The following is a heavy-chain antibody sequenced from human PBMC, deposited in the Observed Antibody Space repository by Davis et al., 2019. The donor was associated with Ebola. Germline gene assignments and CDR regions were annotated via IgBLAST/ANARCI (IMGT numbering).Heavy chain of an antibody. CDR1: GGSISTSY. CDR3: ARVDYDFWSGYYGNNWFDP. J-gene: IGHJ5*02. V-gene: IGHV4-59*08. CDR2: IYSSGST. D-gene: IGHD3-3*01. Sequence: MPSETLSLTCTVSGGSISTSYWSWIRQPPGKGLEWIGYIYSSGSTNYNPSVKSRVTILVDTSKNQFSLNLSSVTAADTAVYYCARVDYDFWSGYYGNNWFDPWGQGTLVTVSS.